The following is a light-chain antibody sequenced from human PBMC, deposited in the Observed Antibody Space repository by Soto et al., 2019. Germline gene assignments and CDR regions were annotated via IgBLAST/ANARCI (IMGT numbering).Light chain of an antibody. Sequence: EIVLTQSPGTLSLSPGERATLSCRASQSVSSHFLAWYQQKPGQAPRLLIYGASSRATGIPDRFSGSGSGTDFTLTISRLEPEDFAVYYCQQYGSSPWTFGQGTKMEIK. J-gene: IGKJ1*01. CDR3: QQYGSSPWT. CDR2: GAS. V-gene: IGKV3-20*01. CDR1: QSVSSHF.